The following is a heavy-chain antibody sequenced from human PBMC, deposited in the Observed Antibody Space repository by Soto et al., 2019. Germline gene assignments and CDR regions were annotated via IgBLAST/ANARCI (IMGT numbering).Heavy chain of an antibody. J-gene: IGHJ4*02. CDR3: ARDYDFSYYFDY. Sequence: PGGSLRLSCAESGFTFSSYGMHWVRQAPGKGLAWVAVIWYDGSNKYYADSVKGRFTISRDNSKNTLYLQMNSLRAEDTAVYYCARDYDFSYYFDYWGQGTLVTVSS. CDR2: IWYDGSNK. CDR1: GFTFSSYG. V-gene: IGHV3-33*01. D-gene: IGHD3-3*01.